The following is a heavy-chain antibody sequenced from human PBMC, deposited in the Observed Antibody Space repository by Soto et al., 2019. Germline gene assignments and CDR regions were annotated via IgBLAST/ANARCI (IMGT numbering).Heavy chain of an antibody. CDR2: IYSGGTA. CDR3: ARNGDSSDYRGWFDP. V-gene: IGHV3-66*01. Sequence: GGSLRLSCAASGFTVSSNYMSWVRQAPGKGLEWVSVIYSGGTAYYADSVKGRFTISRDNSKNTLYLQMNSLRAEDTAVYYCARNGDSSDYRGWFDPWGQGTLVTVSS. J-gene: IGHJ5*02. CDR1: GFTVSSNY. D-gene: IGHD3-22*01.